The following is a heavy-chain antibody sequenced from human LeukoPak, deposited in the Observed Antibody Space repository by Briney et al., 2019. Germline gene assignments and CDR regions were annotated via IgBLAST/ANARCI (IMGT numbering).Heavy chain of an antibody. D-gene: IGHD3-9*01. CDR2: ISSSSSTI. V-gene: IGHV3-48*01. CDR1: GFTFSSYS. J-gene: IGHJ4*02. CDR3: ARVHWERYFDWFSPLDY. Sequence: PGGSLRLSCAASGFTFSSYSMNWVRQAPGKGLEWVSYISSSSSTIYYADSVKGRFTISRDNAKNSLYLQMNSLRAEDTAVYYCARVHWERYFDWFSPLDYWGQGTLVTVSS.